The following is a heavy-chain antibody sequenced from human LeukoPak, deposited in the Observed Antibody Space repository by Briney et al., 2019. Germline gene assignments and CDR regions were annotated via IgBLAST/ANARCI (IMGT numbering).Heavy chain of an antibody. Sequence: GASVKVSCKASGYTFTGYYMHWVRQAPGQGLEWMGWINPNSGGTNYAQKFQGRVTMTRDTSISTAYMELSRLRSDDTAVYYCARDHGYCSGGSCFNWFDPWGQGTLVTVSS. CDR3: ARDHGYCSGGSCFNWFDP. CDR1: GYTFTGYY. V-gene: IGHV1-2*02. J-gene: IGHJ5*02. CDR2: INPNSGGT. D-gene: IGHD2-15*01.